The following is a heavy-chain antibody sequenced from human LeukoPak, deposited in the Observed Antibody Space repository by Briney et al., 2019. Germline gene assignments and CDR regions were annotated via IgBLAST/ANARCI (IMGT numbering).Heavy chain of an antibody. CDR1: GYTFTGYY. V-gene: IGHV1-46*01. CDR2: INPSGGST. Sequence: ASVKVSCKASGYTFTGYYMHWVRQAPGQGLEWMGWINPSGGSTSYAQKFQGRVTMTRDTSTSTVYMELSSLRSEDTAVYYCARSAGTGGYFDYWGQGTLVTVSS. CDR3: ARSAGTGGYFDY. D-gene: IGHD6-13*01. J-gene: IGHJ4*02.